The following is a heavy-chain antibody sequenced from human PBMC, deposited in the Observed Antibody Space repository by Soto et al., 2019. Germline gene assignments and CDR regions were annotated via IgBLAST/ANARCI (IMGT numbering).Heavy chain of an antibody. CDR2: IIPIFGTA. J-gene: IGHJ3*02. CDR3: ARDTLRITMIVVVPDAFDI. CDR1: GGTFSGYA. D-gene: IGHD3-22*01. V-gene: IGHV1-69*13. Sequence: SVKVSCKASGGTFSGYAISWVRQAPGQGLEWMGGIIPIFGTANYAQKFQGRVTITADESTSTAYMELSSLRSEDTAVYYCARDTLRITMIVVVPDAFDIWGQGTMVTVSS.